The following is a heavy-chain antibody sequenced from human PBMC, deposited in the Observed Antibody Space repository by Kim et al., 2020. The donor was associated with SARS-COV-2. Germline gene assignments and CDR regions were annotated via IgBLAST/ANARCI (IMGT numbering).Heavy chain of an antibody. Sequence: YADSVKGGFTISRDNAKNTLYLQMNSLRAEDTAVYYCARRAYSSGWWYFDYWGQGTLVTVSS. D-gene: IGHD6-19*01. CDR3: ARRAYSSGWWYFDY. J-gene: IGHJ4*02. V-gene: IGHV3-74*01.